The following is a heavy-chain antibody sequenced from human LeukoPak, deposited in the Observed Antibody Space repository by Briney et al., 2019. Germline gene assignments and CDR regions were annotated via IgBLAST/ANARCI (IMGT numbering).Heavy chain of an antibody. CDR2: IIPILGIA. D-gene: IGHD6-13*01. V-gene: IGHV1-69*04. Sequence: SVKVSCKASGGTFSSYAISWVRQAPGQGLEWMGRIIPILGIANYAQKFQGKVTITADKSTSTAYMELSSLRSEDTAVYYCASYSSSWYYGENFDYWGQGTLVTVSS. CDR3: ASYSSSWYYGENFDY. CDR1: GGTFSSYA. J-gene: IGHJ4*02.